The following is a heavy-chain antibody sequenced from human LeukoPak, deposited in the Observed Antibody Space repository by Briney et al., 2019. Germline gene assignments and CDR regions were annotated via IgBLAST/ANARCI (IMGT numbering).Heavy chain of an antibody. CDR3: ARVGATTRGYFQH. D-gene: IGHD1-26*01. Sequence: SQTLSLTCAVSGGSISSGGYSWSRIRQPPGKGLEWIGYIYHSGSTYYNPSLKSRVTISIDRSKNQFSLKLSSVTAADTAVYYCARVGATTRGYFQHWGQGTLVTVSS. CDR2: IYHSGST. CDR1: GGSISSGGYS. V-gene: IGHV4-30-2*01. J-gene: IGHJ1*01.